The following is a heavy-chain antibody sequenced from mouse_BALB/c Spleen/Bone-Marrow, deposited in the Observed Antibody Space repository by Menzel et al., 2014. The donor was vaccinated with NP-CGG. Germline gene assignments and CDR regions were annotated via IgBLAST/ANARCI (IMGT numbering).Heavy chain of an antibody. D-gene: IGHD4-1*01. J-gene: IGHJ2*01. CDR1: GFTFGSFG. CDR3: ARGGNWEDFDY. V-gene: IGHV5-17*02. CDR2: ISSGSSTI. Sequence: DVQLVESGGGLVQPGGSRKLSCAASGFTFGSFGMHWVRQAPERGLEWVAYISSGSSTIFYADTVKGRFTISRDNPKNTLFLQMTSLRSEDTAMYYCARGGNWEDFDYWGQGTTLTVSS.